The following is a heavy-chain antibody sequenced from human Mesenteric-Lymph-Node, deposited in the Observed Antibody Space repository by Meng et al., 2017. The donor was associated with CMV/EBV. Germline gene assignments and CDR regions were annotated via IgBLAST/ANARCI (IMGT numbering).Heavy chain of an antibody. D-gene: IGHD2/OR15-2a*01. J-gene: IGHJ4*02. CDR1: GASVTSGAYH. V-gene: IGHV4-61*08. Sequence: HGPLHESGPGLVKPSETLSLTCIFSGASVTSGAYHWSWIRQYPGKGLEWIGYIYGTGITIYNPSLKSRVTILLETSKNQFSLKLNSVTTADTAVYYCAKSRSSTPGIVDDWGQGTLVTVSS. CDR3: AKSRSSTPGIVDD. CDR2: IYGTGIT.